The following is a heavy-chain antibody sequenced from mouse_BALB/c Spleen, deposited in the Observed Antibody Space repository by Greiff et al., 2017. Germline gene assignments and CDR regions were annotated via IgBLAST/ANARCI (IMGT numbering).Heavy chain of an antibody. CDR2: ISYSGST. J-gene: IGHJ4*01. V-gene: IGHV3-8*02. CDR1: GDSITSGY. Sequence: EVKLMESGPSLVKPSQTLSLTCSVTGDSITSGYWNWIRKFPGNKLEYMGYISYSGSTYYNPSLKSRISITRDTSKNQYYLQLNSVTTEDTATYYCASYYYGRYAMDYWGQGTSVTVSS. D-gene: IGHD1-1*01. CDR3: ASYYYGRYAMDY.